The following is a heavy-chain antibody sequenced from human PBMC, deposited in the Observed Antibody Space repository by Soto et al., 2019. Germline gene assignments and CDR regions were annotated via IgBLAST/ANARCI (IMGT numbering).Heavy chain of an antibody. J-gene: IGHJ3*01. CDR2: INPTGGSS. D-gene: IGHD6-19*01. V-gene: IGHV1-46*01. CDR1: GYTFTSSY. Sequence: QVQLVQSGAEVKKPGASVKVSCKASGYTFTSSYMHWVRQAPGQGLEWMGIINPTGGSSSYAQKFQGRFTMTRDTSTSTLYMELRSLRSDDTAVYYCARSSYSSGWSRTPWGQGTMVTVSS. CDR3: ARSSYSSGWSRTP.